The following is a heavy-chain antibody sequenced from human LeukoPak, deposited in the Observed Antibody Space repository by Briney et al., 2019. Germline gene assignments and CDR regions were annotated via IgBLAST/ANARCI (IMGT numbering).Heavy chain of an antibody. CDR2: ISYDGSNK. D-gene: IGHD3-3*01. CDR1: GFTFSSYA. V-gene: IGHV3-30*03. CDR3: ARWGKIFGVGW. Sequence: GGSLRLSCAASGFTFSSYAMHWVRQAPGKGLEWVAVISYDGSNKYYADSVKGRFTISRDNAKNSLYLQMNSLRAEDTAVYYCARWGKIFGVGWWGQGTLVTVSS. J-gene: IGHJ4*02.